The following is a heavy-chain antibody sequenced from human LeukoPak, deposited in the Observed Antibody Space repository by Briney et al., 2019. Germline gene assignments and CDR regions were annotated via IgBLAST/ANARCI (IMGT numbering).Heavy chain of an antibody. Sequence: GGSLRLSCAASGFTVSSNYMSWVRQASGKWLEWVSIIYSGGSTFYADSVKGRFTISRDNSKNTLYLQMNSLRAEDTAVYYCARGGSYLSAFDIWGQGTMVTVSS. CDR3: ARGGSYLSAFDI. J-gene: IGHJ3*02. V-gene: IGHV3-53*01. CDR1: GFTVSSNY. CDR2: IYSGGST. D-gene: IGHD1-26*01.